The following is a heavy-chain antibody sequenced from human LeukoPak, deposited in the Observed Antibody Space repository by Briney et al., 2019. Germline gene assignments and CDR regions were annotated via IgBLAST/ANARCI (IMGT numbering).Heavy chain of an antibody. Sequence: ASVKVSCKASGYTFTSYDINWVRQATGQGLEWMGWMNSNSGNTGYAQKFQGRVTITRDTSASTAYMELSSLRSEDTAVYYCARDRSNYDFWSGSIGGPGYWGQGTLVTVSS. CDR1: GYTFTSYD. CDR2: MNSNSGNT. J-gene: IGHJ4*02. D-gene: IGHD3-3*01. V-gene: IGHV1-8*01. CDR3: ARDRSNYDFWSGSIGGPGY.